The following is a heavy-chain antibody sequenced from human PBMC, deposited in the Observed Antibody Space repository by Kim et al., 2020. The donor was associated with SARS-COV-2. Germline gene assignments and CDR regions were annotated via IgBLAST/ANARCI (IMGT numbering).Heavy chain of an antibody. Sequence: SESLSLTCTVSGGSMSSFTWWSWLRQPPGQGLEWIGGIYHSGSTRYTPSLKSRVTMSLDNSKNQFSLRLTSVTAADTAVYSCARVDSRSVISHLWCQGTL. CDR2: IYHSGST. J-gene: IGHJ1*01. CDR1: GGSMSSFTW. V-gene: IGHV4-4*02. CDR3: ARVDSRSVISHL. D-gene: IGHD2-2*03.